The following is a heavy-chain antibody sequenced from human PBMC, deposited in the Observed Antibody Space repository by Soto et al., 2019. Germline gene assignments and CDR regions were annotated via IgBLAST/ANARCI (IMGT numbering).Heavy chain of an antibody. Sequence: QVQLVQSGAEVKKPGSSVKVSCKASGGTFSNYAINWVRQAPGQGLEWMGGIIPFFGTANHAQKFQGRVTITADESKSTAYLELSRLRSEDTAVYYCARGPGAYHYFDYWGQGTLVTVSS. J-gene: IGHJ4*02. CDR1: GGTFSNYA. CDR3: ARGPGAYHYFDY. V-gene: IGHV1-69*01. CDR2: IIPFFGTA. D-gene: IGHD2-2*02.